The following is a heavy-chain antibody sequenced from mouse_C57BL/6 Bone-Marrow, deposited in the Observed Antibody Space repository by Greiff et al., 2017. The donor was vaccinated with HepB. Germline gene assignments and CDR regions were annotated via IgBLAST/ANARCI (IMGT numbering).Heavy chain of an antibody. CDR3: ARDGSSTTVVATNCDY. J-gene: IGHJ2*01. CDR1: GYTFTSYW. D-gene: IGHD1-1*01. V-gene: IGHV1-50*01. Sequence: QVQLQQPGAELVKPGASVKLSCKASGYTFTSYWMQWVKQRPGQGLEWIGEIDPSDSYTNYNQKFKGKATLTVDTSSSTAYMQLSSLTSEDSAVYYCARDGSSTTVVATNCDYWGQGTTLTVSS. CDR2: IDPSDSYT.